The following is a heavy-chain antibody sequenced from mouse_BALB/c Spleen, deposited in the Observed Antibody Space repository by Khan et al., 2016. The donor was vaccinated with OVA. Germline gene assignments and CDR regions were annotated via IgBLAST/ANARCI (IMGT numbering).Heavy chain of an antibody. J-gene: IGHJ3*01. Sequence: VQLQESGAELMKPGASVKISCKATGYTFSSYWIEWVKQRPGHGLEWIGEILPGSGSNNYNGKFKGKATFTADTSSNTAYMQLSSLTSEDSAVYYCARGNYYGSSSWFGYWGQGTLVTVS. CDR3: ARGNYYGSSSWFGY. CDR2: ILPGSGSN. V-gene: IGHV1-9*01. D-gene: IGHD1-1*01. CDR1: GYTFSSYW.